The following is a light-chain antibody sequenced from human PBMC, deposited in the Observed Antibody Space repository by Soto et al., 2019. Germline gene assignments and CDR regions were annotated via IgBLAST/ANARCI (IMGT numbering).Light chain of an antibody. J-gene: IGKJ5*01. CDR2: GTS. V-gene: IGKV1-39*01. Sequence: DIQMTQSPSSLSASVGDRVTITCRASQSISSYLNWYQQKPGKAPKLLIYGTSTFQSGVPSRFSGSGSGTDFTLTIRSLQPEDFATYYCQQSYSTLAITFGQGTRLDIK. CDR1: QSISSY. CDR3: QQSYSTLAIT.